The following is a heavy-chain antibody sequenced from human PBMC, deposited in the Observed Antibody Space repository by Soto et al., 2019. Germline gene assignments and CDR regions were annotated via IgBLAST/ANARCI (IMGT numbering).Heavy chain of an antibody. V-gene: IGHV3-23*01. Sequence: GGSLRLSCAASGFTFSSYAMSWVRQAPGKGLEWVSAISGSGGSTYYADSMKGRFTITRDNSKNTLYLQMNRLRADATAVYYCGKVDYSNPFDYWGQGTMVTVSS. D-gene: IGHD4-4*01. CDR2: ISGSGGST. CDR3: GKVDYSNPFDY. CDR1: GFTFSSYA. J-gene: IGHJ4*02.